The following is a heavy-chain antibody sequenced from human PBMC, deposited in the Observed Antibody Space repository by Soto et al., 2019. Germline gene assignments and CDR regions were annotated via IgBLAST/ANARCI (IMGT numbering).Heavy chain of an antibody. J-gene: IGHJ6*02. CDR1: GGCFSGYY. V-gene: IGHV4-34*01. CDR3: ARTSVATYYYYGLAV. D-gene: IGHD5-12*01. Sequence: ASETLSLTCAVYGGCFSGYYWSWIRQPPGKGLEWIGEINHSGSTNYNPSLKSRVTITVDTSKNQFTHKLSSMTAADKAVYYCARTSVATYYYYGLAVGGRRTKVTV. CDR2: INHSGST.